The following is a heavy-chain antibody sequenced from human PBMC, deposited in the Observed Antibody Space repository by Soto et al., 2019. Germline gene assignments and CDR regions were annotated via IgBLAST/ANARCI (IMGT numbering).Heavy chain of an antibody. Sequence: QVQLQESGPGLVKPSQTLSLTCTVSGGSISSGDYYWSLIRQPSGNGLAWIGYSYYSGTTYYNPSLKSRVTISVDRSKNQFSLKLSSVTAADTAVYYCARYSGYDWGQGTLVTVSS. CDR1: GGSISSGDYY. CDR3: ARYSGYD. V-gene: IGHV4-30-4*01. CDR2: SYYSGTT. D-gene: IGHD5-12*01. J-gene: IGHJ4*02.